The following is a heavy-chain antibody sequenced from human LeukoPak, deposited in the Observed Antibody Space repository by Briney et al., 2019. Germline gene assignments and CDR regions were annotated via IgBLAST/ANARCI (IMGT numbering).Heavy chain of an antibody. CDR2: NPNSGGT. J-gene: IGHJ4*02. D-gene: IGHD5-12*01. CDR3: ARDDDIVATIDFDY. V-gene: IGHV1-2*02. Sequence: NPNSGGTNSAQKFQGRVTMTRDTSISTAYMELSRLRSDDTAVYYCARDDDIVATIDFDYWGQGTLVTVSS.